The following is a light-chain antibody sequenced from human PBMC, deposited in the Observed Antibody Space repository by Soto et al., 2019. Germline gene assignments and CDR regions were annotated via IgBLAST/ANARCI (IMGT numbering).Light chain of an antibody. CDR2: DVS. Sequence: QSALTQPAPVSGSPGQSITISCTGTSSDVGGYNYVSWYQQHPGKAPKLMIYDVSNRPSGVSNRFSGSKSGNTASLTISGLQAEDEADYYCSSYTSSSTYVFGTRTKVTVL. CDR3: SSYTSSSTYV. J-gene: IGLJ1*01. V-gene: IGLV2-14*01. CDR1: SSDVGGYNY.